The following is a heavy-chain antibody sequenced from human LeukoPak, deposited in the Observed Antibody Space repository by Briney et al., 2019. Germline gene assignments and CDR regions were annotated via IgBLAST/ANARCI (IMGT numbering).Heavy chain of an antibody. D-gene: IGHD2-2*02. V-gene: IGHV3-30*02. CDR1: GFTFSSYG. Sequence: PGGSLRLSCAASGFTFSSYGMHWVRQAPGKGLEWVAFIRYDGSSKYYADSVKGRFTISRDNSKNTLYLQMNSLRAEDTAVYYCAKEYAVVVVPAAIGFFDYWGQGTLVTVSS. CDR3: AKEYAVVVVPAAIGFFDY. J-gene: IGHJ4*02. CDR2: IRYDGSSK.